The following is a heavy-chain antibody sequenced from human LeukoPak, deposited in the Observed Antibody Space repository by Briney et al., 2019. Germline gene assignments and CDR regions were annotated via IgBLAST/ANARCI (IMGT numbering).Heavy chain of an antibody. CDR2: IIPIFGTA. CDR1: GYTFTSYD. D-gene: IGHD3-3*01. J-gene: IGHJ3*02. Sequence: ASVKVSCKASGYTFTSYDINWVRQAPGQGLEWMGGIIPIFGTANYAQKFQGRVTITADESTSTAYMELSSLRSEDTAVYYCARGIHDFWSGYYLTNPSSDAFDIWGQGTMVTVSS. V-gene: IGHV1-69*13. CDR3: ARGIHDFWSGYYLTNPSSDAFDI.